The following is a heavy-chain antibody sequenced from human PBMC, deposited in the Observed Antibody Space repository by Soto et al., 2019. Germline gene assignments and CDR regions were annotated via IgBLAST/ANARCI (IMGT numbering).Heavy chain of an antibody. CDR2: IDPSDSYT. CDR1: GYNFTAFW. CDR3: ARVRKNWFDS. J-gene: IGHJ5*01. Sequence: PGESLKICCKASGYNFTAFWIHWVRQVPGKGLEWLGKIDPSDSYTNYSPSFEGHVTISTDISISTAYLQWSSLRASDTALYFCARVRKNWFDSWAQGTMVTVSS. V-gene: IGHV5-10-1*01.